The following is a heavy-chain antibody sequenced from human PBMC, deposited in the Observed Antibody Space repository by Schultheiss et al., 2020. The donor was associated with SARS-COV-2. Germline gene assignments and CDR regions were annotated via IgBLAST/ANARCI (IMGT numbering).Heavy chain of an antibody. V-gene: IGHV2-5*02. D-gene: IGHD3-22*01. CDR2: IYWDDDK. Sequence: SGPTLVKPTQTLTLTCTFSGFSLRSNGVGVGWFRQPPGKALEWLALIYWDDDKRYSPSLKSRLTITKDTSKNQVVLTMTNMDPVDTATYYCAHRSTIVDSFDYWGQGTLVTVSS. CDR1: GFSLRSNGVG. CDR3: AHRSTIVDSFDY. J-gene: IGHJ4*02.